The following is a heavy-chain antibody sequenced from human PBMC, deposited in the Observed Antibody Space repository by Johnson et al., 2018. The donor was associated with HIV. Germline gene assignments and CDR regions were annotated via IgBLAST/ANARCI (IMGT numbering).Heavy chain of an antibody. J-gene: IGHJ3*02. V-gene: IGHV3-7*01. CDR3: ARANYYHN. CDR1: GFTFNNYW. D-gene: IGHD3-10*01. CDR2: IKQDGREK. Sequence: VQLVESGGDLVHPGGSLRLSCAASGFTFNNYWMSWVRQAPGRGLEWVANIKQDGREKFYVDSVKGRFTISRDNAENSLYLQMNSLRAEDTAVYYCARANYYHNWGQGTMVTVSS.